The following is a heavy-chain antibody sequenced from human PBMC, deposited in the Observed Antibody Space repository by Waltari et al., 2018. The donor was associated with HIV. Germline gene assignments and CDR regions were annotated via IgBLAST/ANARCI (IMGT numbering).Heavy chain of an antibody. D-gene: IGHD6-6*01. J-gene: IGHJ4*02. V-gene: IGHV3-33*01. CDR3: ARGYSSSRWIPLYH. CDR2: FWSDGAEI. CDR1: GLTFSNFS. Sequence: QFQLVESGGGVVQTGPSLTLSCAVSGLTFSNFSIHWVRQSPGKRLEWLAVFWSDGAEISYADSVKGRFTISKDSSQKTLYLHLTSLRAEDTALYYCARGYSSSRWIPLYHWGRGTLVTVSS.